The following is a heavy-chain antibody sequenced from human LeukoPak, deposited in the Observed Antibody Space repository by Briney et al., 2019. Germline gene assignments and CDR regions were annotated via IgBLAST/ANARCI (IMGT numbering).Heavy chain of an antibody. V-gene: IGHV3-21*04. CDR1: GFTFSSYS. CDR3: AKDRGSVAGPYYFDY. J-gene: IGHJ4*02. CDR2: ISSSSSYI. D-gene: IGHD6-19*01. Sequence: GGSLRLSCAASGFTFSSYSMNWVRQAPGKGLEWVSSISSSSSYIYYADSVKGRFTISRDNAKNSLYLQMNSLRAEDTALYYCAKDRGSVAGPYYFDYWGQGTLVTVSS.